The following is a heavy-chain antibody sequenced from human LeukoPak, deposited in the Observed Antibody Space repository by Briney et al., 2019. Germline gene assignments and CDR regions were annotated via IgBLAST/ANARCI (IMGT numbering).Heavy chain of an antibody. V-gene: IGHV4-34*01. CDR2: INHSGST. CDR1: GGSFSGYY. D-gene: IGHD3-10*01. J-gene: IGHJ5*02. Sequence: SETLSLTCAVYGGSFSGYYWSWIRQPPGKGLEWIGEINHSGSTNYNPSLKSRVTISVDTSKNQFSLKLSSVTAADTAVYYCARLPPTIRRVGYYGLGSQGLWFDPWGQGTLVTVSS. CDR3: ARLPPTIRRVGYYGLGSQGLWFDP.